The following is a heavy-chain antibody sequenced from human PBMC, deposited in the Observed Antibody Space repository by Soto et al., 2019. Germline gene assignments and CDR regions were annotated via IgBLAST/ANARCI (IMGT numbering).Heavy chain of an antibody. CDR2: IYYSGST. D-gene: IGHD4-17*01. Sequence: SETLSLTCTVSGGSISSSSYYWGWIRQPPGKGLEWIGSIYYSGSTYYNPSLKSRVTISVDTSKNQFSLKLSSVTAADTAVYYCARQVDYGGQRGYYYYYYGMDVWGQGTTVTVSS. V-gene: IGHV4-39*01. CDR3: ARQVDYGGQRGYYYYYYGMDV. CDR1: GGSISSSSYY. J-gene: IGHJ6*02.